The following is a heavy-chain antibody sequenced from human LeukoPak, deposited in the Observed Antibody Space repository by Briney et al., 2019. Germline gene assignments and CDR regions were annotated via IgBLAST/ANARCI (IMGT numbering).Heavy chain of an antibody. D-gene: IGHD6-25*01. CDR3: ARVGARLGAFDI. CDR2: INSDGSRT. V-gene: IGHV3-74*01. CDR1: GFTFSSYW. Sequence: GGSLRLSCAASGFTFSSYWMHWVRQAPGKGLVWVSRINSDGSRTSYADSVKGRFTISRDNAKNTLYLQMNSLRAEDTAVYYCARVGARLGAFDIWGQGTMVTVSS. J-gene: IGHJ3*02.